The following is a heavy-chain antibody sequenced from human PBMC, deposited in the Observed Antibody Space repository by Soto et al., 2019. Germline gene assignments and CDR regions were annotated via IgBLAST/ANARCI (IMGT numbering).Heavy chain of an antibody. V-gene: IGHV1-2*02. J-gene: IGHJ4*02. CDR3: ARDLGGWPDY. CDR1: GYTFTGYY. CDR2: INPDSGDT. Sequence: ASVKVSCKASGYTFTGYYMHWVRQAPGQGLEWMGWINPDSGDTNYSQKFQGRVTMTRDTSASTAYMELSSLRSEDTAVYYCARDLGGWPDYWGQGTLVTVSS. D-gene: IGHD2-15*01.